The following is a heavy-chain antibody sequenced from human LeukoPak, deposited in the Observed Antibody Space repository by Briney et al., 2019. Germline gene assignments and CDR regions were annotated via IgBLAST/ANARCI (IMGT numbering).Heavy chain of an antibody. V-gene: IGHV3-23*01. J-gene: IGHJ4*02. CDR2: IGANGVDT. CDR1: GFTFSSDA. Sequence: PGGSLRLSCAASGFTFSSDAMSWVRQAPGKGLDWVSGIGANGVDTFYADSAKGRFTISRDNSKNTVYLQMNSLRAEDTAVYYCAKEGSSFALVDYWGQGTLVTVSS. CDR3: AKEGSSFALVDY. D-gene: IGHD6-6*01.